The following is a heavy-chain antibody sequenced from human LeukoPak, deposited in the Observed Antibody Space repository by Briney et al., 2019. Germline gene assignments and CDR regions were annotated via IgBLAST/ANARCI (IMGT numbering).Heavy chain of an antibody. V-gene: IGHV4-34*01. D-gene: IGHD4-17*01. CDR3: ARHYRRDDYGDYGHDY. CDR2: IYYSGST. Sequence: SETLSLTCAVYGGSFSDYYWTWIRQPPGKGLEWIGSIYYSGSTYYNPSLKSRVTISVDTSKNQFSLKLSSVTAADTAVYYCARHYRRDDYGDYGHDYWGQGTLVTVSS. J-gene: IGHJ4*02. CDR1: GGSFSDYY.